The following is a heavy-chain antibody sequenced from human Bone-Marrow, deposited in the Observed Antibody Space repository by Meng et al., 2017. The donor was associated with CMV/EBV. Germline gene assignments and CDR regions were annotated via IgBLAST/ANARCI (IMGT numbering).Heavy chain of an antibody. J-gene: IGHJ6*02. CDR2: SNAGNGNT. CDR3: ARERRRVTYYYGSGNPVGSYYGMDV. CDR1: GYTFTSYA. V-gene: IGHV1-3*02. D-gene: IGHD3-10*01. Sequence: ASVKVSCKASGYTFTSYAMHWVRQAPGQRLEWMGWSNAGNGNTKYSQEFQGRVTITRDTSASTAYMELSSLRSEDMAVYYCARERRRVTYYYGSGNPVGSYYGMDVWGQGTTVTVSS.